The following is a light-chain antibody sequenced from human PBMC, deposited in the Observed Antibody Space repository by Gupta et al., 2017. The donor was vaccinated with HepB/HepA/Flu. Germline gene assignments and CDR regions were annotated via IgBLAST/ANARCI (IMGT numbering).Light chain of an antibody. V-gene: IGLV3-19*01. CDR3: NARDSSGTVV. J-gene: IGLJ2*01. Sequence: SSELTQDPAVSVALGQTVRITCPGDSLRSYYASWYQQKPGQAPVLVIYGKNNRPAGIPDRFSGSSSGNTASVTITGAQAEDEADYYCNARDSSGTVVFGGGTKLTVL. CDR2: GKN. CDR1: SLRSYY.